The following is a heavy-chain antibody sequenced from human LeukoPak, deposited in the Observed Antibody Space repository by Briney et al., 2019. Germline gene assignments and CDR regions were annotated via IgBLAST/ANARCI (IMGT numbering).Heavy chain of an antibody. J-gene: IGHJ4*02. CDR2: INPSGGST. CDR3: ARDSSGWYYFDY. D-gene: IGHD6-19*01. V-gene: IGHV1-46*01. Sequence: EASVKVSCKASGYTFTSYCMHWVRQAPGQGLEWMGIINPSGGSTSYAQKFQGRVTMTRDTSTSTVYMELSSLRSEDTAVYYCARDSSGWYYFDYWGQGTLVTVSS. CDR1: GYTFTSYC.